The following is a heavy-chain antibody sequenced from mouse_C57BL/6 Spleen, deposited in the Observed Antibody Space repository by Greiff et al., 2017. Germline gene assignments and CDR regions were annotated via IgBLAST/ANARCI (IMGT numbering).Heavy chain of an antibody. J-gene: IGHJ4*01. Sequence: GGGLVQPKGSLKLSCAASGFSFNTYAMNWVRQAPGKGLEWVARIRSKSNNYATYYADSVKDRFTISRDDSESMRYLQMNNLKTEATAMYYCVSRAMDYWGQGTSVTVSS. CDR1: GFSFNTYA. V-gene: IGHV10-1*01. CDR3: VSRAMDY. CDR2: IRSKSNNYAT.